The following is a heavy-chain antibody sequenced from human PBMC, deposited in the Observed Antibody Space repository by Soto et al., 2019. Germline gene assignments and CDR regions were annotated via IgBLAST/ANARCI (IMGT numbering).Heavy chain of an antibody. CDR3: ARAYPRRTITGTTGTSYYYYGMDV. J-gene: IGHJ6*02. D-gene: IGHD1-7*01. V-gene: IGHV1-69*13. CDR2: IIPIFGTA. CDR1: GGTFSSYA. Sequence: SVKVSCKASGGTFSSYAISWVRQAPGQGLEWMGGIIPIFGTANYAQKFQGRVTITADESTSTAYMELSSLRSEDTAVYYCARAYPRRTITGTTGTSYYYYGMDVWGQGTTVTVSS.